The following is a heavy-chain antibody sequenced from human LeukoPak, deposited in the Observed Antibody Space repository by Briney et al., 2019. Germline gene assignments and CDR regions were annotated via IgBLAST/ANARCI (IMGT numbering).Heavy chain of an antibody. Sequence: ASVKVSCKASGYTFTGYYLHWVRQAPGQGLEWMGWINPNSGGTNYAQNFQGRVTMTRDTSISTAYMELSRLRSDDTAVYYCARDYGGNSHCYYGMDVWGQRTTVTVSS. V-gene: IGHV1-2*02. CDR2: INPNSGGT. CDR1: GYTFTGYY. CDR3: ARDYGGNSHCYYGMDV. D-gene: IGHD4-23*01. J-gene: IGHJ6*02.